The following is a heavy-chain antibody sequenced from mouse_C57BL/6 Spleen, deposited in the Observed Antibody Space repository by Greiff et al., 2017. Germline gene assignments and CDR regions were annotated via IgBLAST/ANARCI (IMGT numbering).Heavy chain of an antibody. CDR1: GYTFNNYC. V-gene: IGHV1-5*01. CDR2: IYPGNSDT. D-gene: IGHD1-1*01. CDR3: RGIYYDGSGAGWFAY. J-gene: IGHJ3*01. Sequence: VQLQQSGTVLARPGASVKMSCTTSGYTFNNYCMHWVKQRPGQGLEWIGAIYPGNSDTSYNPKFKGKAKLTAVTSASTAYMELSSLTNEDSAVYYCRGIYYDGSGAGWFAYWGQGTLVTVSA.